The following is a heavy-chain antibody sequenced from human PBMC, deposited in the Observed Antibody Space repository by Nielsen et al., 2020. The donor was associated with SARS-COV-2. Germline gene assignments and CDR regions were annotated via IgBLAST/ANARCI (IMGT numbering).Heavy chain of an antibody. D-gene: IGHD6-19*01. CDR3: AKRNSSGWNPVYFDY. Sequence: GESLKISCAASGFTFSSYAMHWVRQAPGKGLEWVAVISYDGSNKYYADSVKGRFTISRDNSKNTLYLQMNSLRAEDTAVYYCAKRNSSGWNPVYFDYWGQGTLVTVSS. CDR2: ISYDGSNK. J-gene: IGHJ4*02. CDR1: GFTFSSYA. V-gene: IGHV3-30-3*02.